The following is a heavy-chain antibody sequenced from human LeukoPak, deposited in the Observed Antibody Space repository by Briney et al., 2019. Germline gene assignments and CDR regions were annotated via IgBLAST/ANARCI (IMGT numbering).Heavy chain of an antibody. D-gene: IGHD6-13*01. CDR1: GYTFTGYY. CDR3: ARGQQLVNWFDP. CDR2: INPNSGGT. Sequence: GASVTVSCKASGYTFTGYYMHWVRQAPGQGLEWMGWINPNSGGTNYAQKFQGRVTMTRVTSIRTAYMELSRLRSDDTAVYYCARGQQLVNWFDPWGQGTLVTVSS. J-gene: IGHJ5*02. V-gene: IGHV1-2*02.